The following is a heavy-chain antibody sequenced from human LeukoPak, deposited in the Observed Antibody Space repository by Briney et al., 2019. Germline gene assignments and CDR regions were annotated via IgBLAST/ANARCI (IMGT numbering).Heavy chain of an antibody. CDR3: ARGTVTSSPPYYYGMDV. Sequence: GGSLRLSCAASGFTVSNNYMSWVRQSPGKGLEWVSTVYAGGSTYYADSVEGRFTISRDTSKNTLYLQVNSLRGEDTAVYFRARGTVTSSPPYYYGMDVWGQGTTVTVSS. J-gene: IGHJ6*02. CDR1: GFTVSNNY. CDR2: VYAGGST. D-gene: IGHD4-17*01. V-gene: IGHV3-53*01.